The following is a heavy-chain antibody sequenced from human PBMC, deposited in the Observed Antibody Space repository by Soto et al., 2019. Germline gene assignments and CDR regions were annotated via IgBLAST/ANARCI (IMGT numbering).Heavy chain of an antibody. V-gene: IGHV1-18*01. CDR2: ISAYNGNT. CDR3: ARDRYNWKYGNYYSGMDV. D-gene: IGHD1-7*01. CDR1: GYTFTSYG. J-gene: IGHJ6*02. Sequence: ASVKVSCKASGYTFTSYGISWVRQAPGQGLEWMGWISAYNGNTNYAQKLQGRVTMTTDTSTSTAYMELRSLRSDDTAVYYCARDRYNWKYGNYYSGMDVWGQGTTVTVSS.